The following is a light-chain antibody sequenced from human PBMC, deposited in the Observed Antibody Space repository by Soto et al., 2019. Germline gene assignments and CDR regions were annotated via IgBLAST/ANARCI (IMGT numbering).Light chain of an antibody. Sequence: EIVLTQSPGTLSLSPGESATLSCRASQSVSSSYLAWYQQKPGQAPRLLIYGASSRATGIPDRFSGSGSGTDFTLTISRLEPEEFAVYYCQQYGSSPTTVGGGTKVDIK. CDR1: QSVSSSY. CDR2: GAS. CDR3: QQYGSSPTT. J-gene: IGKJ4*01. V-gene: IGKV3-20*01.